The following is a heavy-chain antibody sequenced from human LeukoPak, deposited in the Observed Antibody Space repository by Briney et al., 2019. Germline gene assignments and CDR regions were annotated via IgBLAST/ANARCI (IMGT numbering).Heavy chain of an antibody. Sequence: SETLSLTCAVSGYSISSGYYWGWIRQPPGKGLEWIGYIYYSGSTNYNPSLKSRVTISVDTSKNQFSLKLSSVTAADTAVYYCARERTTICSGGSCYSGYFDYWGQGTLVTVSS. CDR3: ARERTTICSGGSCYSGYFDY. V-gene: IGHV4-61*01. J-gene: IGHJ4*02. CDR2: IYYSGST. D-gene: IGHD2-15*01. CDR1: GYSISSGYY.